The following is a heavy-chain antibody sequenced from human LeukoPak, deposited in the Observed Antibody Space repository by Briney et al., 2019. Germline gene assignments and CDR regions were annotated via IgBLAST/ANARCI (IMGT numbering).Heavy chain of an antibody. J-gene: IGHJ4*02. V-gene: IGHV4-59*11. D-gene: IGHD6-6*01. CDR2: IYYTGST. Sequence: SEPLSLTCSVSGAPMSSHYWTWIRQDPGTGLDWIGNIYYTGSTSYNPALESRVTISLDTSNNQFSLKLTSVTAADTAVYYCAKEGGPARPGLDSWGQGTLVTVSS. CDR1: GAPMSSHY. CDR3: AKEGGPARPGLDS.